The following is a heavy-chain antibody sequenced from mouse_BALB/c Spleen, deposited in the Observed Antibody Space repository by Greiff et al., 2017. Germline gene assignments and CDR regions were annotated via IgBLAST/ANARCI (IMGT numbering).Heavy chain of an antibody. V-gene: IGHV7-3*02. Sequence: EVQRVESGGGLVQPGGSLRLSCATSGFTFTDYYMSWVRQPPGKALEWLGFIRNKANGYTTEYSASVKGRFTISRDNSQSILYLQMNTLRAEDSATYYCARVAAKGAMDYWGQGTSVTVSS. CDR3: ARVAAKGAMDY. CDR2: IRNKANGYTT. CDR1: GFTFTDYY. D-gene: IGHD1-2*01. J-gene: IGHJ4*01.